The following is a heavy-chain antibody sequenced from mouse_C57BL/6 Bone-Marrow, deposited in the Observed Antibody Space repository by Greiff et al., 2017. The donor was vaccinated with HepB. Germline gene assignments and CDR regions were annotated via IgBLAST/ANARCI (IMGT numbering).Heavy chain of an antibody. CDR3: ASSASTWFAY. Sequence: VQLQQPGAELVMPGASVKLSCKASGYTFTSYWMHWVKQRPGQGLEWIGEIDPSDSYTNYNQKFKGKSTLTVDKSSSTAYMQLSSLTTEASAVYYCASSASTWFAYWGQGTLVTVSA. CDR1: GYTFTSYW. CDR2: IDPSDSYT. V-gene: IGHV1-69*01. D-gene: IGHD5-1*01. J-gene: IGHJ3*01.